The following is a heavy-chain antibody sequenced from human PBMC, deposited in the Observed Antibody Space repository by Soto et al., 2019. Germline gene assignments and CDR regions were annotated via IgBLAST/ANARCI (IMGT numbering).Heavy chain of an antibody. J-gene: IGHJ4*02. CDR2: IDSSGRTT. CDR1: GFTFSGDW. D-gene: IGHD2-21*02. Sequence: GGSLRLSCAASGFTFSGDWMHWFRQAPGKGLVWVSRIDSSGRTTTYADSVKGRFTISRDNAKNTLYLQMNGLRAEDTALYYCARWFTGGNFDYFDYWGQGTHVTVSS. V-gene: IGHV3-74*01. CDR3: ARWFTGGNFDYFDY.